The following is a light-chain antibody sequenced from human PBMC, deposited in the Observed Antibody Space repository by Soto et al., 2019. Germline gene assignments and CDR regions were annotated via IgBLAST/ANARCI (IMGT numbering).Light chain of an antibody. V-gene: IGLV4-60*02. CDR1: SGHSSYI. CDR3: ETGDNNILV. Sequence: QPVLTQSSSASASLGSLVKLTCTLSSGHSSYIIAWHQQQPGTAPRYLMKLEVSGSYNKGSGVPDRFSGSSSGADRYLTISNLQVEDEADYYCETGDNNILVFGGGTQLTVL. J-gene: IGLJ2*01. CDR2: LEVSGSY.